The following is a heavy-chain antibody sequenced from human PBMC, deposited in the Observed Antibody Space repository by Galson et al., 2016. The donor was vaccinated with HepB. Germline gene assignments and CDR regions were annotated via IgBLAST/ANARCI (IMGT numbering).Heavy chain of an antibody. V-gene: IGHV4-39*01. D-gene: IGHD5-12*01. Sequence: SETLSLTCTVSGGSITSSSHYWGWIRQPPGKGLEWIGNIYYSGSTYCNPSLKSRVTISVDTSKSQFSLKLSSVTAADTAVYYCARHGDIDLIGGDAFDIWGQGTMVTVSS. CDR3: ARHGDIDLIGGDAFDI. CDR1: GGSITSSSHY. CDR2: IYYSGST. J-gene: IGHJ3*02.